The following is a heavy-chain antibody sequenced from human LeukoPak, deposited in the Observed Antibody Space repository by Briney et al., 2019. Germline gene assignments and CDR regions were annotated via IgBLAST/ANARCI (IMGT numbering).Heavy chain of an antibody. CDR3: ARASRSTSKAEPFDY. J-gene: IGHJ4*02. D-gene: IGHD2-2*01. CDR2: ISYDGSNK. Sequence: GGSLRLSCAASGFTFSSYAMHWVRQAPGKGLEWVAVISYDGSNKYYADSVKGRFTIPRDNSKNTLYLQMNSLRAEDTAVYYCARASRSTSKAEPFDYWGQGTPVTVSS. V-gene: IGHV3-30*04. CDR1: GFTFSSYA.